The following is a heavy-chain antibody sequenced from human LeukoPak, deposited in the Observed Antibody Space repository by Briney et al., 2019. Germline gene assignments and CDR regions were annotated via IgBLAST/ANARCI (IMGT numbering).Heavy chain of an antibody. J-gene: IGHJ4*02. CDR3: ARKILGGFNPGAY. CDR1: LDSTTSNF. Sequence: SETLSLTCTASLDSTTSNFWSWVRQPPGKGLEWIGEIHRSGSPNYNPSLQSRVTISIDRSRNQIALELSSVTAADTAVYYCARKILGGFNPGAYWGQGTLVTVSS. V-gene: IGHV4-4*02. CDR2: IHRSGSP. D-gene: IGHD1-14*01.